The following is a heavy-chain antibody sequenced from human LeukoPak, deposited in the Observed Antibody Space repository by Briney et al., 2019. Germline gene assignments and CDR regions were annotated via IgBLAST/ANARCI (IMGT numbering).Heavy chain of an antibody. V-gene: IGHV4-59*08. J-gene: IGHJ5*02. Sequence: PPETLSLTCTVSGGSISSYYWSWIRQPPGKGLEWIGYIYYSGSTNYNPSLKSRVTISVDTSKNQFSLKLSSVTAADTAVYYCARAMGDDRGNWFDPWGQGTLVTVSS. CDR2: IYYSGST. D-gene: IGHD3-16*01. CDR1: GGSISSYY. CDR3: ARAMGDDRGNWFDP.